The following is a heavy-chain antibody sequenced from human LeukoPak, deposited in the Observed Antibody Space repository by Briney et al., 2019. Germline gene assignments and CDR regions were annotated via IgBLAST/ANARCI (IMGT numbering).Heavy chain of an antibody. Sequence: ASVKVSCKASGYTFTGYYMHWVRQAPGQGLEWMGWINPNSGGTNYAQNFQGRVTMTRDTSISTAYMELRSLRSDDTAVYYCARPRAPEYYDFWSGYYTDYYYGMDVWGQGTTVTVSS. CDR3: ARPRAPEYYDFWSGYYTDYYYGMDV. D-gene: IGHD3-3*01. CDR1: GYTFTGYY. CDR2: INPNSGGT. J-gene: IGHJ6*02. V-gene: IGHV1-2*02.